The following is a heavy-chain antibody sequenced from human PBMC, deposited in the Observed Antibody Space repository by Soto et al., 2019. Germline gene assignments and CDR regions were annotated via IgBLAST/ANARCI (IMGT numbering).Heavy chain of an antibody. V-gene: IGHV1-18*01. J-gene: IGHJ4*02. CDR1: GYTFTSYG. D-gene: IGHD3-10*01. CDR2: ISAYNGNT. Sequence: ASVKVSCKASGYTFTSYGISWVRQAPGQGLEWMGWISAYNGNTNYAQKLQGRVTMTTDTSTSTAYMELRSLRSDDTAVYYCARAEGEYYGSGSYYNPPEFDYWGQGTLVTVSS. CDR3: ARAEGEYYGSGSYYNPPEFDY.